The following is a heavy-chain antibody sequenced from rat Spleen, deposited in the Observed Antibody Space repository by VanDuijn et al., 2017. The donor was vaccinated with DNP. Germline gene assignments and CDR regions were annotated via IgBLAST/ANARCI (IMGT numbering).Heavy chain of an antibody. Sequence: EVQLVESGGGFVQPGRSMKLSCAASGFTFSNYYMAWFRQAPTKGLEWVASISYEGSSTYYGDSVKGRFTISRDNAKSTLYLQMDSLRSEDTATYYCARRPGSYWYFDFWGPGTMVTVSS. CDR3: ARRPGSYWYFDF. J-gene: IGHJ1*01. CDR2: ISYEGSST. D-gene: IGHD5-1*01. CDR1: GFTFSNYY. V-gene: IGHV5-22*01.